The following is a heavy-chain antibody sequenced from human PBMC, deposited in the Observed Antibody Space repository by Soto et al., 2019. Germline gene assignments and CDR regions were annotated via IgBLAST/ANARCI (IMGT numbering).Heavy chain of an antibody. CDR2: ISGSGGST. J-gene: IGHJ4*01. Sequence: GGSMRLSCAASGFPVSSYWMTWFRQAPGKGLDWVSAISGSGGSTYYADSVKGRLTISRDNAKNSLYLQMNSLRAEDTAVYYCERVDSGYEHFDYWGHGTLVTVFS. V-gene: IGHV3-23*01. CDR1: GFPVSSYW. D-gene: IGHD5-12*01. CDR3: ERVDSGYEHFDY.